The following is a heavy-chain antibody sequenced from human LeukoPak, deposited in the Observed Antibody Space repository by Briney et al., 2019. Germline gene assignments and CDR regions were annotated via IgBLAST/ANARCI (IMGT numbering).Heavy chain of an antibody. J-gene: IGHJ5*02. CDR1: GYSFTSYW. D-gene: IGHD2-2*01. CDR2: IYPGDSDT. V-gene: IGHV5-51*01. CDR3: ARQYQLPNWFDP. Sequence: GESLKISCKGSGYSFTSYWIGWVRPMPGKGLEWMGIIYPGDSDTRYSPSFQGQVTISPDKSLSTAYLQWSSLKASDTAMYYCARQYQLPNWFDPWGQGTLVTVSS.